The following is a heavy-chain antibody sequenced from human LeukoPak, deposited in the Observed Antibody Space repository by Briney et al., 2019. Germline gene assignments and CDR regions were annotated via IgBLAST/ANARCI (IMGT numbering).Heavy chain of an antibody. D-gene: IGHD4-17*01. Sequence: PSETLSLTCTVSGGSISSSSYYWGWIRQPPGKGLEWIGSIYYSGSTYYNPSLKSRVTMSVDTSKNQFSLKLSSVTAADAAVYYCARAALHGDYGRYYMDVWGKGTTVTISS. CDR1: GGSISSSSYY. V-gene: IGHV4-39*07. CDR3: ARAALHGDYGRYYMDV. J-gene: IGHJ6*03. CDR2: IYYSGST.